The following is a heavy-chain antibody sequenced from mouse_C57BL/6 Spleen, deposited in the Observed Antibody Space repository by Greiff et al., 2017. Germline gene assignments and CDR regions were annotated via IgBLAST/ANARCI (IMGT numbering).Heavy chain of an antibody. D-gene: IGHD4-1*01. CDR1: GYTFTSYW. Sequence: VQLQQPGAELVRPGSSVKLSCKASGYTFTSYWMAWVKQRPGQGLEWIGNIYPADSETHYNQKFKDKAKLTVDKSSSTAYMQISSLTSEDSAVYYCARWGTGEWYFDVWGTGTTVTVSS. J-gene: IGHJ1*03. CDR3: ARWGTGEWYFDV. V-gene: IGHV1-61*01. CDR2: IYPADSET.